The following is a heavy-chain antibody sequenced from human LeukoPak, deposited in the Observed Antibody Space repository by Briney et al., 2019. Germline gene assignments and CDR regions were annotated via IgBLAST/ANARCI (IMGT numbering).Heavy chain of an antibody. CDR3: ARGCSAGTPHNWFDP. CDR1: GVSLSSYY. V-gene: IGHV4-59*01. J-gene: IGHJ5*02. D-gene: IGHD6-13*01. CDR2: IYYSGST. Sequence: SETLSLTCTVSGVSLSSYYWSWIRQPPGKGLEWIGYIYYSGSTNYNPSLKSRVTISVDTSKNQFSLKLSSVTAADTAVYYCARGCSAGTPHNWFDPWGQGTLVTVSS.